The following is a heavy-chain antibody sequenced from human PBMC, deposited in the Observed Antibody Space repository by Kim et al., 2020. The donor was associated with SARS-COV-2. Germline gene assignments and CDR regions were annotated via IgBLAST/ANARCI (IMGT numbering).Heavy chain of an antibody. CDR3: ARGRIVVVPAARLWFDP. Sequence: SETLSLTCAVYGGSFSGYYWSWIRQPPGKGLEWIGEINHSGSTNYNPSLKSRVTLSVDTSKNQFSLKLSSVTAADTAVYYCARGRIVVVPAARLWFDPWGQGTLVTVSS. CDR1: GGSFSGYY. D-gene: IGHD2-2*01. V-gene: IGHV4-34*01. J-gene: IGHJ5*02. CDR2: INHSGST.